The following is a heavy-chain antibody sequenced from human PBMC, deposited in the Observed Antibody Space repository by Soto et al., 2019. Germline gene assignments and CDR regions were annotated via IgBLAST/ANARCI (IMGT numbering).Heavy chain of an antibody. D-gene: IGHD2-8*02. CDR3: ARGQSSLLLDC. CDR1: GGSFSGYY. J-gene: IGHJ4*02. V-gene: IGHV4-34*01. Sequence: QVQLQQWGAGLLKPSETLSLTCAVYGGSFSGYYSSWIRQPPGKGLEWIGEINHSGSTNYNPSLKSRVTISVDTSKNQFSLKLSSVTAADTAVYYCARGQSSLLLDCWGQGVLVTVSS. CDR2: INHSGST.